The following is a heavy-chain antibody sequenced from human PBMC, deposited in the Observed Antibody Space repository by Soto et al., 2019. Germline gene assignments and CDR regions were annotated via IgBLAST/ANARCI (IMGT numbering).Heavy chain of an antibody. CDR1: GYTFTSYA. J-gene: IGHJ6*02. V-gene: IGHV1-3*01. CDR2: INAGNGNT. CDR3: ARETPLTSYYYYGMDV. Sequence: ASVKVSCKASGYTFTSYAMHWVRQAPGQRLEWMGWINAGNGNTKYSQKFQGRVTITRDTSASTAYMELSSLRSEDTAVYYCARETPLTSYYYYGMDVWGQGTTVTVSS.